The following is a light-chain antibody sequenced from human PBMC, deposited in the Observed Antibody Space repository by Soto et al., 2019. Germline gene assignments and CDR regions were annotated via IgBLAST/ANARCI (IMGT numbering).Light chain of an antibody. CDR2: DAS. Sequence: DIQMTQSPSSLSASVGDRVTITCQASQDISNYLNWYQQKPGKAPKLLIHDASSLESGVPSRFSGSGSGTEFTLTISSLQPDDFATYYCQQYNSYWTFGQGTKVDI. V-gene: IGKV1-5*01. J-gene: IGKJ1*01. CDR3: QQYNSYWT. CDR1: QDISNY.